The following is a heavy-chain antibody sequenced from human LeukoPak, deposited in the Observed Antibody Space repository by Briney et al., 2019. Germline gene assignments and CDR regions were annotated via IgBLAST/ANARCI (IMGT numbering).Heavy chain of an antibody. J-gene: IGHJ3*02. D-gene: IGHD3/OR15-3a*01. CDR2: ISSSGGNI. Sequence: PGGSLRLSCAASGFSFSGYYMSWIRQAPGKGLEWVSYISSSGGNIFYADSVRGRFTMSRDNAKKSLFLQMNRLRAEDTAVYYCARFGTGYGALDIWGQGTTVTVSS. CDR3: ARFGTGYGALDI. V-gene: IGHV3-11*04. CDR1: GFSFSGYY.